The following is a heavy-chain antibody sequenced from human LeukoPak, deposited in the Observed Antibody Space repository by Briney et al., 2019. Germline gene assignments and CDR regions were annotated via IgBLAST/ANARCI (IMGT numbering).Heavy chain of an antibody. CDR1: GGSFSGYY. J-gene: IGHJ4*02. Sequence: SETLSLTCAVYGGSFSGYYWSWIRHPPGKGLEWIGEINHSGSTNYNPSLKSRVTISVDTSKNQFSLKLSSVTAADTAVYYCARLYIPGYFDYWGQGTLVTVSS. CDR2: INHSGST. CDR3: ARLYIPGYFDY. V-gene: IGHV4-34*01. D-gene: IGHD4-11*01.